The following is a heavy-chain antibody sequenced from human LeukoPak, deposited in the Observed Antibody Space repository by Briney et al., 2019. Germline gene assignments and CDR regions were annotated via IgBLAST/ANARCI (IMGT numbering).Heavy chain of an antibody. Sequence: GESLKIPCKGSGYSSTSYWIGWVRQMPGKGLEWMGIIYPGDSDTRYSPSFQGQVTISADKSISTAYLQWSSLKASDTAMYYCARQPYSSSSFFDYWGQGTLVTVSS. D-gene: IGHD6-6*01. CDR1: GYSSTSYW. V-gene: IGHV5-51*01. J-gene: IGHJ4*02. CDR2: IYPGDSDT. CDR3: ARQPYSSSSFFDY.